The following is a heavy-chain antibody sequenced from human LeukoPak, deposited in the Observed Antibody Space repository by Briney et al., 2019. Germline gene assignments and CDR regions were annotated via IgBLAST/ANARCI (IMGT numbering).Heavy chain of an antibody. J-gene: IGHJ6*02. CDR3: ARVLQGYDFWSGTNYGMDV. Sequence: SETLSLTCTVSGGSISSYYWSWIRQPPGKGLEWIGYIYYSGSTNYNPSLKSRVTISVDTSKNQFSLKPSSVTAADTAVYYCARVLQGYDFWSGTNYGMDVWGQGTTVTVSS. V-gene: IGHV4-59*01. D-gene: IGHD3-3*01. CDR2: IYYSGST. CDR1: GGSISSYY.